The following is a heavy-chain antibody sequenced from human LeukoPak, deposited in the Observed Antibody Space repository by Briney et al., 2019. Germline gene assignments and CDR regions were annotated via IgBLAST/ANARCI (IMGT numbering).Heavy chain of an antibody. J-gene: IGHJ6*03. Sequence: SETLSLTCTVSGGSISSYYWSWIRQPPGKGLEWIGYIYYSGSTNYNPSLKSRVTISVDTSKNQFSLKLSSVTAADTAVYYCARDTQRTLRHGYMDVWGKGTTVTVSS. CDR3: ARDTQRTLRHGYMDV. D-gene: IGHD3/OR15-3a*01. V-gene: IGHV4-59*01. CDR2: IYYSGST. CDR1: GGSISSYY.